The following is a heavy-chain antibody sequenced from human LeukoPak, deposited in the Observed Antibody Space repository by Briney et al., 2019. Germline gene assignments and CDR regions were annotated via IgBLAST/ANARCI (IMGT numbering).Heavy chain of an antibody. V-gene: IGHV1-18*01. CDR3: ARDKQYAFDN. CDR2: ISAYSGDT. Sequence: ASVKVSCKASGYTFTSYGISWVRQAPGQGLEWMGWISAYSGDTKYAQKFQGRVTMTTETSTSTAYMELRRLMFDDTAVYYCARDKQYAFDNWGQGTLVTVSS. CDR1: GYTFTSYG. J-gene: IGHJ4*02.